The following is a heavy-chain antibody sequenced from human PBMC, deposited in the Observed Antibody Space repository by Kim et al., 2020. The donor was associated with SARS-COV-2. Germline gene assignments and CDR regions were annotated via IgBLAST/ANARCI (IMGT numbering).Heavy chain of an antibody. CDR2: IYYSGST. V-gene: IGHV4-59*08. D-gene: IGHD6-13*01. J-gene: IGHJ4*02. CDR1: GGSISSYY. Sequence: SETLSLTCTVSGGSISSYYWSWIRQPPGKGLEWIGYIYYSGSTNYNPSLKSRVTISVDTSKNQFSLKLSSVTAADTAVYYCARHPPPLYSSSWYYFDYWGQGTLVTVSS. CDR3: ARHPPPLYSSSWYYFDY.